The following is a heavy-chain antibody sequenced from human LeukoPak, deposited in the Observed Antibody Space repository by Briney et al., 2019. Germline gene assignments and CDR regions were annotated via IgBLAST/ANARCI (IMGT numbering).Heavy chain of an antibody. Sequence: SETLSLTCAVYGGSFSGYYWGWIRQPPGKGLEWIGSIYHSGSTYYNPSLKSRVTISVDTSKNQFSLKLSSVTAADTAVYYCARAYGDYLYYYYYYMDVWGKGTTVTVSS. V-gene: IGHV4-38-2*01. CDR2: IYHSGST. CDR3: ARAYGDYLYYYYYYMDV. D-gene: IGHD4-17*01. J-gene: IGHJ6*03. CDR1: GGSFSGYY.